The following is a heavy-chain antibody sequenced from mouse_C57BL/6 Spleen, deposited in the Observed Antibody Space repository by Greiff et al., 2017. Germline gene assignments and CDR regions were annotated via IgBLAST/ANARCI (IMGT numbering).Heavy chain of an antibody. D-gene: IGHD3-2*02. J-gene: IGHJ2*01. CDR2: IYPGSGNT. Sequence: QVQLQQSGAELVRPGASVKLSCKASGYTFTDYYINWVKQRPGQGLEWIARIYPGSGNTYYNEKFKGKATLTAEKSSSTAYMQLSSLTSEDSAVYFCARQAHYCDVWGKGTTLTVSS. V-gene: IGHV1-76*01. CDR1: GYTFTDYY. CDR3: ARQAHYCDV.